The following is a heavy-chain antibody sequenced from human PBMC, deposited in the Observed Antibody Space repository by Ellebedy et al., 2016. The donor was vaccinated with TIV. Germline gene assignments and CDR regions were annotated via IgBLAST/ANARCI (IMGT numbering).Heavy chain of an antibody. D-gene: IGHD1-1*01. CDR3: AREHMTSTGSPLDY. Sequence: GESLKISCAASGFTFSSSWVHWVRQVPGKGLVWVARINGDGSNIGYADSVKGRFTISRDISKNTLYLQMNSLRAEDTAVYYCAREHMTSTGSPLDYWGQGTLVTVSS. V-gene: IGHV3-74*01. J-gene: IGHJ4*02. CDR1: GFTFSSSW. CDR2: INGDGSNI.